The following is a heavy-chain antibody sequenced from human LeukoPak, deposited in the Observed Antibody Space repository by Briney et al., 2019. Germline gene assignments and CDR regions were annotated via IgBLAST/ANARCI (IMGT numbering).Heavy chain of an antibody. Sequence: SGGSLRLSCAASGFTFSSYNMNWVRQAPGKGLEWVSSISSRSSYINYADSVKGRFTISRDNAKNSLFLQMNTLRAEDTAVYYCAKEEVRYFDWLLTYWGQGTLVTVSS. CDR2: ISSRSSYI. CDR1: GFTFSSYN. V-gene: IGHV3-21*01. D-gene: IGHD3-9*01. J-gene: IGHJ4*02. CDR3: AKEEVRYFDWLLTY.